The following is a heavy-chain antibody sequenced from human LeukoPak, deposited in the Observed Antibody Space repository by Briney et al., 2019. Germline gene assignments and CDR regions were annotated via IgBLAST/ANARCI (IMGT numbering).Heavy chain of an antibody. D-gene: IGHD3-22*01. Sequence: SETLSLTCSVSGGSISSSSSYWGWIRQPPGKGLEWIGSIYYSGSTYYNPSLKSRVTISVDTSKNQFSLKLSSVTAADTAVYYCARDWGSGYYDYWGQGTLVTVSS. CDR1: GGSISSSSSY. V-gene: IGHV4-39*07. J-gene: IGHJ4*02. CDR3: ARDWGSGYYDY. CDR2: IYYSGST.